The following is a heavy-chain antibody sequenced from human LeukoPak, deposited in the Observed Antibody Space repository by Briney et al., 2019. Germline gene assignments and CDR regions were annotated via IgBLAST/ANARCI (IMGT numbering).Heavy chain of an antibody. Sequence: ASVKVSCKASEYTFTEYAVNWVRQAPGQRLEWMGWINAGNGITKYAQKFQGRLTITRDTSASTAYMELSSLTFEDTAVYYCTRGRRSATTASYYLGFWGQGTLVTVSS. V-gene: IGHV1-3*01. CDR2: INAGNGIT. CDR3: TRGRRSATTASYYLGF. D-gene: IGHD2-21*02. CDR1: EYTFTEYA. J-gene: IGHJ4*02.